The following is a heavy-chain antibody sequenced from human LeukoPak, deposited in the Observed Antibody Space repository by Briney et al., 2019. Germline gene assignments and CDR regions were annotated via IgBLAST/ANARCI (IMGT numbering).Heavy chain of an antibody. CDR2: IWYDGSNK. V-gene: IGHV3-33*01. Sequence: PGRSLRLSCAASGFTFSSYGMHWVRQAPGKGLEWVAVIWYDGSNKYYADSVKGRFTISRDNSKNTLYLQMNSLRAEDTAVYYCARVPQDAYEVYMDVWGEGTTVTVSS. CDR3: ARVPQDAYEVYMDV. J-gene: IGHJ6*03. CDR1: GFTFSSYG. D-gene: IGHD5-12*01.